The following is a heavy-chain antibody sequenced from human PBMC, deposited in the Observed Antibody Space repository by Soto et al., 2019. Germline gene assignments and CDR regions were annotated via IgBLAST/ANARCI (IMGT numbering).Heavy chain of an antibody. J-gene: IGHJ6*02. CDR2: IYYSGST. Sequence: SETLSLTWPVSGASISSDYWSWIRQPPGRGLEWIGYIYYSGSTNYNPSLKSRVTISVDTSKNQFSLKLSSVTAADTAVYYCARVGYCSGGSCCYYYYGMDVWGQGTTVTVSS. CDR3: ARVGYCSGGSCCYYYYGMDV. D-gene: IGHD2-15*01. V-gene: IGHV4-59*01. CDR1: GASISSDY.